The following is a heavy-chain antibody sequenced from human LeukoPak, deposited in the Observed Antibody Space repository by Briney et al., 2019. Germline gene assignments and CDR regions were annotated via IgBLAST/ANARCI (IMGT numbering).Heavy chain of an antibody. V-gene: IGHV3-30*19. CDR2: ISYDGSKE. J-gene: IGHJ4*02. Sequence: GRSLRLCCAASGFTFTSCGVHWVRQAPGKGLEWVALISYDGSKESYADSVKGRFTISRDNSKNMLYLQMNSLRAEDTAVYYCARVSSDNWNDDETAGFDYWGQGPLVTVSS. D-gene: IGHD1-1*01. CDR3: ARVSSDNWNDDETAGFDY. CDR1: GFTFTSCG.